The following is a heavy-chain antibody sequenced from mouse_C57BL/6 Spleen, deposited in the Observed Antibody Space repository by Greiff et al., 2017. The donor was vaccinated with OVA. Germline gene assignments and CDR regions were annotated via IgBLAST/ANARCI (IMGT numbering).Heavy chain of an antibody. CDR1: GFSLTSYG. CDR3: ALGDYGSSWFAY. Sequence: QVQLKESGPGLVAPSQSLSITCTVSGFSLTSYGVDWVRQSPGKGLEWLGVIWGVGSTDYNSALKSRLSISKDNSKSQVFLKMNSLQTDDTAMYXSALGDYGSSWFAYWGQGTLVTVSA. D-gene: IGHD1-1*01. CDR2: IWGVGST. J-gene: IGHJ3*01. V-gene: IGHV2-6*01.